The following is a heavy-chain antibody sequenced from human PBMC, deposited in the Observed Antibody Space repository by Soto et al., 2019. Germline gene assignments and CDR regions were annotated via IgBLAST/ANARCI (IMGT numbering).Heavy chain of an antibody. D-gene: IGHD1-26*01. V-gene: IGHV3-74*01. CDR1: GFTFNTHW. CDR2: IYFDGITT. CDR3: ARGGAMGVDY. Sequence: GGSLRLSCTASGFTFNTHWMHWVRQAPGKGLVWISRIYFDGITTNYADSVKGRLTVSRDNAKNTVYLHVNTLRDEDTAVYYCARGGAMGVDYWGQGTLVTVSS. J-gene: IGHJ4*02.